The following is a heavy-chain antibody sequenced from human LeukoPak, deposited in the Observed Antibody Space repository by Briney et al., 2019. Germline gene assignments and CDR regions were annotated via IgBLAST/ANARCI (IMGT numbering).Heavy chain of an antibody. V-gene: IGHV1-18*01. CDR1: GYTFTSYG. Sequence: GASVKVSCKASGYTFTSYGISWVRQAPGQGLEWMGWISGFNGNTNDAQKFQGRVTMTTDTSTSTAYMELSRLRSDDTAVYYCAREGGYSSGWPVNWFDPWGQGTLVTVSS. CDR2: ISGFNGNT. J-gene: IGHJ5*02. D-gene: IGHD6-19*01. CDR3: AREGGYSSGWPVNWFDP.